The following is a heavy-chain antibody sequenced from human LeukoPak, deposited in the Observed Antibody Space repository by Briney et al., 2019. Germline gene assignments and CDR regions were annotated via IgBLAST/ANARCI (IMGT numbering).Heavy chain of an antibody. CDR1: GDSFSDYY. Sequence: SETLSLACNFSGDSFSDYYWTWIRRPPGGRLEWIGHVYFRGTTKYNPSLKNRVSLSVDTSKNQVYLTLSSVTPADTAVYYCARAMRWTSGPVELGWFDRWGQGTRVIVSS. J-gene: IGHJ5*02. CDR3: ARAMRWTSGPVELGWFDR. CDR2: VYFRGTT. D-gene: IGHD1-1*01. V-gene: IGHV4-59*01.